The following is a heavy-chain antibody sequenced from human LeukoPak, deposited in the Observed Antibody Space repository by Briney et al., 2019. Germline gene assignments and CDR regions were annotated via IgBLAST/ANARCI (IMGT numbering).Heavy chain of an antibody. CDR2: INPNSGGT. CDR1: GYTFTGYY. Sequence: ASVKVSCKASGYTFTGYYMHWVRQAPGQGLEWMGWINPNSGGTNYAQKFQGRVTMTRDTSISTAYMELSRLRSDDTAVYYCARDLAHRFGELYYYYYGMDVWGQGTTVTVSS. J-gene: IGHJ6*02. D-gene: IGHD3-10*01. CDR3: ARDLAHRFGELYYYYYGMDV. V-gene: IGHV1-2*02.